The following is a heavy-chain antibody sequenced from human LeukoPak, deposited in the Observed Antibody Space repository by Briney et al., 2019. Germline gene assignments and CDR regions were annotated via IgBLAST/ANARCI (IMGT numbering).Heavy chain of an antibody. CDR1: GFTVSSNY. Sequence: PGGSLRLSCAVSGFTVSSNYMSWVRQAPGKGLEWVSVIYSGGTTYYADSVKGRFTISRDNSKNTLYLQMNNLRAEDTAVYYRARLDFGDYGVYFFDYWGQGTLVTVSS. CDR3: ARLDFGDYGVYFFDY. D-gene: IGHD4-17*01. J-gene: IGHJ4*02. CDR2: IYSGGTT. V-gene: IGHV3-66*01.